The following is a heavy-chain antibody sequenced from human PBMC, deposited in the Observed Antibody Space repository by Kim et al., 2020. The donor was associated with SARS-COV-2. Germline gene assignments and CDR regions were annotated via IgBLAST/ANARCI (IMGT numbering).Heavy chain of an antibody. CDR2: FDPEEGET. Sequence: ASVKVSCKVSGYTLTELSMHWVRQAPGKGREWMGGFDPEEGETIYAQKFQGRVTMTEDTSTDTAYMELSSLRSEDTAVYYCATYGPQGTICGVVRYWGQGTLVTVSS. CDR1: GYTLTELS. J-gene: IGHJ4*02. V-gene: IGHV1-24*01. CDR3: ATYGPQGTICGVVRY. D-gene: IGHD3-3*01.